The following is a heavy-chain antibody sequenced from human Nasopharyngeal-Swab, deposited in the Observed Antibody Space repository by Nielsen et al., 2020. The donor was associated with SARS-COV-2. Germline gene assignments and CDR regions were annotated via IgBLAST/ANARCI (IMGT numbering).Heavy chain of an antibody. CDR1: GFTFSNYG. CDR2: IWYDGSNK. Sequence: GGSLRLSCVASGFTFSNYGMHWVRQTPGKGLEWVAVIWYDGSNKDYADSVKGRFTISRDNSKNTLYLQMNSLRAEDTAVYYCARGWSYGNDYWGQGTLVTVSS. J-gene: IGHJ4*02. CDR3: ARGWSYGNDY. D-gene: IGHD5-18*01. V-gene: IGHV3-33*01.